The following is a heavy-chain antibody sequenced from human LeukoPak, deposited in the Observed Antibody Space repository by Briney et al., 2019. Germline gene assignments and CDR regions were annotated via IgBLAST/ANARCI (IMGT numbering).Heavy chain of an antibody. CDR3: ATGGWSGYYPSDY. CDR1: GYTFINYD. Sequence: ASVKVSCKASGYTFINYDINWVRQASGQGLEWMGWINPNSGHTIYAQKFQGRVTMTEDTSTDTAYMELSSLRSEDTAVYYCATGGWSGYYPSDYWGQGTLVTVSS. V-gene: IGHV1-8*01. J-gene: IGHJ4*02. CDR2: INPNSGHT. D-gene: IGHD3-3*01.